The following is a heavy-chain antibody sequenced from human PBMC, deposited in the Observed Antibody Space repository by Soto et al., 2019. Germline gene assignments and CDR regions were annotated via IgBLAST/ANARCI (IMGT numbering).Heavy chain of an antibody. CDR1: GGSISSSSYY. J-gene: IGHJ5*02. CDR3: ARQFDFWSSNWFDP. V-gene: IGHV4-39*01. D-gene: IGHD3-3*01. CDR2: IYYSGST. Sequence: PSETLSLTCTVSGGSISSSSYYWGWIRQPPGKGLEWIGSIYYSGSTYYNPSLKSRVTISVDTSKNQFSLKLSSVTAADTAVYYCARQFDFWSSNWFDPWGQGTLVTVSS.